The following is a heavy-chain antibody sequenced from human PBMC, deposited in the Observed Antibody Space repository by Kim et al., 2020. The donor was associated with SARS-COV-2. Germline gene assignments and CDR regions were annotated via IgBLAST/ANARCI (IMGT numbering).Heavy chain of an antibody. CDR3: AKAAAIYNWFDP. Sequence: GGSLRLSCAASGFTFSSYALSWVRQAPGKVLEWVSAISGSGGSTYYADSVKGRFTISRDNSQNTLYLQMNSLRVEDTAIYYCAKAAAIYNWFDPWGQGTLVTVSS. CDR1: GFTFSSYA. V-gene: IGHV3-23*01. CDR2: ISGSGGST. J-gene: IGHJ5*02. D-gene: IGHD6-13*01.